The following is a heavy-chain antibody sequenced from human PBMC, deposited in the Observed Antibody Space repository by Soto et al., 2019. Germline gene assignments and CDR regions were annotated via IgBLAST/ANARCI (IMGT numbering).Heavy chain of an antibody. CDR2: ISGSGGST. Sequence: GSLRLSCAASGFTFSSYAMSWVRQAPGKGLEWVSAISGSGGSTYYADSVKGRFTISRDNSKNTLYLQMNSLRAEDTAVYYCVKGSFEWLLLYYFDYWGQGTLVTVSS. D-gene: IGHD3-22*01. CDR1: GFTFSSYA. CDR3: VKGSFEWLLLYYFDY. J-gene: IGHJ4*02. V-gene: IGHV3-23*01.